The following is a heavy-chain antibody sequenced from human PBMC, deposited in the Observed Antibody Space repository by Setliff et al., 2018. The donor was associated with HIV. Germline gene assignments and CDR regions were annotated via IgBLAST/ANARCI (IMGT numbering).Heavy chain of an antibody. V-gene: IGHV4-39*01. D-gene: IGHD3-3*01. J-gene: IGHJ3*02. CDR1: GDSITSGHFY. CDR3: ARSKTFYDFWGGYYTHGAFKI. Sequence: SETLSLTCTVSGDSITSGHFYWGWIRQPPGKGLEWIGSIFYSGITYYNPSLKSRVTISVDTSKNQFSLNLTSVTAADTAVYYCARSKTFYDFWGGYYTHGAFKIWGLGTMVTVSS. CDR2: IFYSGIT.